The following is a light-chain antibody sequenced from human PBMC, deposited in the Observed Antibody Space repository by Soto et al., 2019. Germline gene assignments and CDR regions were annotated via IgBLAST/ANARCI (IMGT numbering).Light chain of an antibody. CDR1: QTISSW. J-gene: IGKJ1*01. CDR2: KAS. Sequence: DIQMTQSPSTLSGSVGDRVTITCRASQTISSWLAWYQQKPGKAPKLLIYKASTLKSGVPSRFSGSGSGTEFSLTISSLQPEDFATYYCQQSYSTVRTFGQGTKVDIK. CDR3: QQSYSTVRT. V-gene: IGKV1-5*03.